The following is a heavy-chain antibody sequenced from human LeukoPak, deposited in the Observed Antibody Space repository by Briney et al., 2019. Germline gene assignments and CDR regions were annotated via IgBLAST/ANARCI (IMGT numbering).Heavy chain of an antibody. D-gene: IGHD1-7*01. J-gene: IGHJ4*02. Sequence: SETLSLTCTVSGGSISSYYWSWIRQPPGKGLEWIGEIYHSGSTNYNPSLKSRVTISVDKSKNQFSLKLSSVTAADTAVYYCARVPSRTGTKDWGQGTLVTVSS. CDR2: IYHSGST. V-gene: IGHV4-59*12. CDR1: GGSISSYY. CDR3: ARVPSRTGTKD.